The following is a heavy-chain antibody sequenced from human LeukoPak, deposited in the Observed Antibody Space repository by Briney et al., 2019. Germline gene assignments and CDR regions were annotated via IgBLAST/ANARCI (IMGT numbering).Heavy chain of an antibody. CDR2: IFSGGGT. V-gene: IGHV3-53*01. CDR3: ARGGSTRIYYFDY. Sequence: PGRSLRLSCAASGFTFSSYAMHWVRQAPGKGLEWVSVIFSGGGTYYADSVKGRFTISRDNFKNTLYLQMNSLRAEDTAVYYCARGGSTRIYYFDYWGQGTLVTVSS. J-gene: IGHJ4*02. CDR1: GFTFSSYA.